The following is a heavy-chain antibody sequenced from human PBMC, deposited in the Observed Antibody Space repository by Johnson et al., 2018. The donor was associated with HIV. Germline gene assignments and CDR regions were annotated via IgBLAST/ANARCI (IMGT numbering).Heavy chain of an antibody. CDR2: ISGSGGSP. V-gene: IGHV3-23*04. J-gene: IGHJ3*02. CDR1: GFTFSSYA. Sequence: VQLVESGGGLVQPGGSLRLSCAASGFTFSSYAMSWVRQAPGKGLEWVSAISGSGGSPYYAYSVKGRFTNSRDNSKKTLYLQMNSLRAEATVVYYGAKGGGISWSDAVDIWGQGTMVTVSS. D-gene: IGHD6-13*01. CDR3: AKGGGISWSDAVDI.